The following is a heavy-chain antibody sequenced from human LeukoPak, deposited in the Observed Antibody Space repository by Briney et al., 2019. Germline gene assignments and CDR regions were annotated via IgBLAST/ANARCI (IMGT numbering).Heavy chain of an antibody. CDR1: GGTFSSYA. CDR2: IIPIFGTA. J-gene: IGHJ4*02. Sequence: SVKVSCKASGGTFSSYAISWVRQAPGQGLEWMGGIIPIFGTANYAQKFQGRGTVTTDESTSTAYMGLSSLRSEDTAVYYCAFHTPPGVGATTYFDYWGQGTLVTVSS. CDR3: AFHTPPGVGATTYFDY. V-gene: IGHV1-69*05. D-gene: IGHD1-26*01.